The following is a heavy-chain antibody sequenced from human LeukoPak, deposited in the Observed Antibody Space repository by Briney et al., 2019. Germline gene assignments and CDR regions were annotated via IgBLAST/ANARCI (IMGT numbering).Heavy chain of an antibody. J-gene: IGHJ6*02. CDR2: ISASGGST. CDR3: ARDHAGGKNYYYGMDV. V-gene: IGHV3-23*01. D-gene: IGHD4-23*01. CDR1: GFTFSSYV. Sequence: PGGSLRLSCEASGFTFSSYVISWVRQAPGKGLEWVSAISASGGSTYYADSVKGRFTISRDNSKNTLYLQMNSLRVEDTAVYYCARDHAGGKNYYYGMDVWGQGTTVSVSS.